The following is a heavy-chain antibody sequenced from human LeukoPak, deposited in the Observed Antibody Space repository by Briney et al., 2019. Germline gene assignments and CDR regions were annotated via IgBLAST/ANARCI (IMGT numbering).Heavy chain of an antibody. Sequence: SETLSLTCTVSGGSISSSSYYWGWIRQPPGKGLEWVGSIYYSGSTYYNPSLKSRVTISVDTSKNQFSLKLSSVTAADTAVYYCARGDYYGSGSYYNAIWGQGTLVTVSS. CDR2: IYYSGST. CDR3: ARGDYYGSGSYYNAI. CDR1: GGSISSSSYY. D-gene: IGHD3-10*01. J-gene: IGHJ4*02. V-gene: IGHV4-39*07.